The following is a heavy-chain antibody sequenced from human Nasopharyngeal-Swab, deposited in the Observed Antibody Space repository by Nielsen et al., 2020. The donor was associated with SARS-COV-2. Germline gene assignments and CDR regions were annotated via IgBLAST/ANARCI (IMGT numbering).Heavy chain of an antibody. V-gene: IGHV3-23*01. CDR1: GFTFSSYA. D-gene: IGHD6-19*01. CDR2: ISGSGGST. J-gene: IGHJ4*02. CDR3: AKDFRNQQWLVDY. Sequence: GESLKISCAASGFTFSSYAMSWVRQAPGKGLEWVSAISGSGGSTYYADSVKGRFTISRDNSKNTLYLQMNSLRAEATAVYYCAKDFRNQQWLVDYWGQGTLVTVSS.